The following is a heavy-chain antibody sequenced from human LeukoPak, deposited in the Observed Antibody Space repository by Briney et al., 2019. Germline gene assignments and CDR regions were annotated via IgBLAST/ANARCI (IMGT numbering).Heavy chain of an antibody. CDR2: IKQDGSEK. D-gene: IGHD4-23*01. CDR1: RFTFSSYW. V-gene: IGHV3-7*04. CDR3: ARGGTVASAEYFQH. Sequence: GGSPRLSCAPSRFTFSSYWMSWVRQAPGKGLEWVANIKQDGSEKYYVDSVKGRFTISRDNAKNTLYLQMNSLRAEDTAVYYCARGGTVASAEYFQHWGQGTLVTVSS. J-gene: IGHJ1*01.